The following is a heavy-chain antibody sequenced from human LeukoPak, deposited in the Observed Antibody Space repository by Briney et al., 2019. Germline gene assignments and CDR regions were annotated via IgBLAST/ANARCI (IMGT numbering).Heavy chain of an antibody. D-gene: IGHD6-13*01. J-gene: IGHJ4*02. CDR1: GGSISSGDYY. V-gene: IGHV4-30-4*01. Sequence: PSETLSLTCTVSGGSISSGDYYWSWIRQPPGKGLEWIGYIYYSGSTYYNPSLKSRVTISVDTSKNQFSLKLSSVTAADTAVYYCASTLGRQQLANYWGQGTLVTVSS. CDR3: ASTLGRQQLANY. CDR2: IYYSGST.